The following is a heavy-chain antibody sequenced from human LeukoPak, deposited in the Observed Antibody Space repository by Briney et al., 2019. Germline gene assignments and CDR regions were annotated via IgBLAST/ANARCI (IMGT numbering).Heavy chain of an antibody. J-gene: IGHJ3*01. CDR1: GFPFKTYD. V-gene: IGHV3-20*04. Sequence: PGGSLRLSCEASGFPFKTYDMAWVRQAPGKGLEWVAGIDWEGGRTGFAESVKGRFTISRDTVRNFLYLEVNSLRAEDTALSFCAREGGPLTGVLDAFDLWGQGTMVIVSS. CDR3: AREGGPLTGVLDAFDL. CDR2: IDWEGGRT. D-gene: IGHD2-8*02.